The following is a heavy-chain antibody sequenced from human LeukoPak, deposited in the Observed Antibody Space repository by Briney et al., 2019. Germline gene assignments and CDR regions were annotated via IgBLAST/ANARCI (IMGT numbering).Heavy chain of an antibody. J-gene: IGHJ4*02. CDR2: IYTSGST. CDR1: GGSISSGSYY. D-gene: IGHD1-26*01. V-gene: IGHV4-61*02. Sequence: SETLSLTCTVSGGSISSGSYYWSWIRQPAGKGLEWIGRIYTSGSTNYNPSLKSRVTISVDRSKNQFSLKLSSVTAADTAVYYCARQVNSGSYLGYFDYWGQGALVTVSS. CDR3: ARQVNSGSYLGYFDY.